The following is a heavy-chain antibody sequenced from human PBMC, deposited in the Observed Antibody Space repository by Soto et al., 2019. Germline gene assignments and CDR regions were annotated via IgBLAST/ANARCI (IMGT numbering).Heavy chain of an antibody. J-gene: IGHJ4*02. Sequence: EVQLLESGGGLVQPGGSLRLSCAASGFTFSHFAMSWVRQAPGKGLEWVSTLSGGDDSTYYVDSVKDRFTISGDNSKNTLYLQLNSLRAEDTAVYYCAKKYHYGSGTYLYYFDYWGQGTLVTVSS. D-gene: IGHD3-10*01. V-gene: IGHV3-23*01. CDR2: LSGGDDST. CDR3: AKKYHYGSGTYLYYFDY. CDR1: GFTFSHFA.